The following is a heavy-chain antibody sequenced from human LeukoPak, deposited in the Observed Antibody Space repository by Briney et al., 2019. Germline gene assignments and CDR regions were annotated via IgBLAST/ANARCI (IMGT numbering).Heavy chain of an antibody. Sequence: PSETLSLTCTVSGGSISSYYWSWIRQPPGKGLEWIGYIYYSGSTNYNPSLKSRVTISVDTSKNQFSLKLSSVTAADTAVYYCARLSSSSWVDYWGQGTLVTVSS. V-gene: IGHV4-59*01. CDR2: IYYSGST. CDR1: GGSISSYY. D-gene: IGHD6-13*01. CDR3: ARLSSSSWVDY. J-gene: IGHJ4*02.